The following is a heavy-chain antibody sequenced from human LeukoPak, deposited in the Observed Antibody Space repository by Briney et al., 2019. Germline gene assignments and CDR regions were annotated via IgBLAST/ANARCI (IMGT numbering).Heavy chain of an antibody. CDR3: AREAHGSGSYYVYYYYYYMDV. J-gene: IGHJ6*03. V-gene: IGHV1-8*01. CDR1: GYTFTSYD. D-gene: IGHD3-10*01. Sequence: ASVKVSCKASGYTFTSYDINWVRQATGQGLEWMGWMNPNSGNTDYAQKFQGRVTMTRNTSISTAYMELSSPRSEDTAVYYCAREAHGSGSYYVYYYYYYMDVWGKGTTVTISS. CDR2: MNPNSGNT.